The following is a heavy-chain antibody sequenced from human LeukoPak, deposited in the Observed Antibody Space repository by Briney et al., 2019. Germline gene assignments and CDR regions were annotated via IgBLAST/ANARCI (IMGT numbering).Heavy chain of an antibody. CDR2: INPKSGDT. J-gene: IGHJ5*02. V-gene: IGHV1-2*02. CDR1: GYTFTGYY. Sequence: ASLKVSCKTSGYTFTGYYIHWVRQAPGQGLEWMGWINPKSGDTTYALQFHGRVTMTRDTSISTGYMELTRLRSDDTAVYYCAKVAGSSPWDWFDPWGQGTLVTVSS. D-gene: IGHD6-13*01. CDR3: AKVAGSSPWDWFDP.